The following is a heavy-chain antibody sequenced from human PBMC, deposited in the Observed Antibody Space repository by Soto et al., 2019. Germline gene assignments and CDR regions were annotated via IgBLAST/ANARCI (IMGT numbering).Heavy chain of an antibody. J-gene: IGHJ3*02. CDR1: GFTFSSYD. CDR3: AREGSYYDSSGAWRGAFDI. D-gene: IGHD3-22*01. V-gene: IGHV3-13*01. CDR2: IGTAGDT. Sequence: GGSLRLSCAASGFTFSSYDMHWVRQATGKGLEWVSAIGTAGDTYYPGSVKGRFTISRENAKNSLYLQMNSLRAEDTAVYYCAREGSYYDSSGAWRGAFDIWGQGTMVTVSS.